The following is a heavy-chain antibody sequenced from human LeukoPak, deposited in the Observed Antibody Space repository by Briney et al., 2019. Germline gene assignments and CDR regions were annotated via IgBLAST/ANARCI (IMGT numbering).Heavy chain of an antibody. Sequence: PSETLSLTCTVSGGSISSYYWSWIRQPPGKGLEWIGYIYYSGSTNYNPSLKSRVTISVDTSKNQFSLKLSSVTAADTAVYYCARGGRSGQLFDYGGQGTVVTVSS. CDR3: ARGGRSGQLFDY. J-gene: IGHJ4*02. CDR2: IYYSGST. V-gene: IGHV4-59*01. D-gene: IGHD1-1*01. CDR1: GGSISSYY.